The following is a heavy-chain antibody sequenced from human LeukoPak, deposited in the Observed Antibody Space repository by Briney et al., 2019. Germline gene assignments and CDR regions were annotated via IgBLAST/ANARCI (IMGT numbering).Heavy chain of an antibody. CDR3: AKDSSSGGHYFDY. J-gene: IGHJ4*02. CDR2: ISWNSGSI. D-gene: IGHD6-6*01. V-gene: IGHV3-9*01. Sequence: GGSLRLSYAAYGFTFDDYAMHWVRQAPGKGLEWVSGISWNSGSIAYADSVRGRFTISRDNVKNSLFLELNSLRPEDTALYYCAKDSSSGGHYFDYWGQGTLLTVSS. CDR1: GFTFDDYA.